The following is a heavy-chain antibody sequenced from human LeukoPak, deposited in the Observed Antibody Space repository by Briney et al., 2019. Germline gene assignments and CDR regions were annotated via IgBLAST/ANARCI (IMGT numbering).Heavy chain of an antibody. V-gene: IGHV3-23*01. J-gene: IGHJ4*02. CDR2: ISGSGGST. D-gene: IGHD1-1*01. CDR1: GFTFSSYA. CDR3: GKESTGIEPYFDY. Sequence: GGSLRLSCAASGFTFSSYAMSWVRQAPGKGLEWVSAISGSGGSTYYADSVKGRFTISRDNSKNTLYLQMNSLRAEETAVYCGGKESTGIEPYFDYWGQGTLVTVSS.